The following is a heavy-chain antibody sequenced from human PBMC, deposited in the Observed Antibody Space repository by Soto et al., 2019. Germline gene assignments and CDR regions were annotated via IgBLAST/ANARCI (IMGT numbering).Heavy chain of an antibody. V-gene: IGHV3-30*18. J-gene: IGHJ4*02. D-gene: IGHD2-15*01. Sequence: QVQLVESGGGMVHPGGFLRLSCTASGFTFRSYGMHWVRQVPGKGLQWVSVISSDGNDYHHADSVKGRFTISRDNSKNTLFLQMNSLGADDTAVYYCAKERDPGPATYYFDSWGQGTLVTVST. CDR2: ISSDGNDY. CDR3: AKERDPGPATYYFDS. CDR1: GFTFRSYG.